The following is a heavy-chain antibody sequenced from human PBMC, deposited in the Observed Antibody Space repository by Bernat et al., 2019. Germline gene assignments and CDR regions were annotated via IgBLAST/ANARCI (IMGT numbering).Heavy chain of an antibody. CDR1: GFTFSSYS. Sequence: EVQLVESGGGLVKPGGSLRLSYAASGFTFSSYSMNWVRQAPGKGLEWVSSISSSSSYIYYADSVKGRFTISRDNAKNSLYLQMNSLRAEDTAVYYCARLRPTVTAFDYWGQGTLVTVSS. J-gene: IGHJ4*02. D-gene: IGHD4-17*01. CDR3: ARLRPTVTAFDY. V-gene: IGHV3-21*01. CDR2: ISSSSSYI.